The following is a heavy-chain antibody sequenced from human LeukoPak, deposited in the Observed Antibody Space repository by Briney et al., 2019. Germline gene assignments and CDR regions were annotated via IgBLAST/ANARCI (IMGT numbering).Heavy chain of an antibody. D-gene: IGHD3-3*01. CDR2: ISTSSSYI. V-gene: IGHV3-21*01. Sequence: PGGSLRLSCAASGFTVSTNYVSWVRQAPGKGLEWVSSISTSSSYIYYADSVKGRFTISRDNAKKSLYLQMNSLRAEDTAVYYCARGDPDISFGVAGEAFDIWGQGTMVTVSS. CDR3: ARGDPDISFGVAGEAFDI. CDR1: GFTVSTNY. J-gene: IGHJ3*02.